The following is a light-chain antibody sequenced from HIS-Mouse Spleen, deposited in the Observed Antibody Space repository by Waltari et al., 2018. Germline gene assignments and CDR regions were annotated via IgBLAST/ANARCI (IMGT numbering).Light chain of an antibody. Sequence: QSVLTQPPSVSAAPGQKVTISCSGSSSNLGNNYVSWYQPLPGTAPKLLIYDNNKRPSGIPDRFSGSKSGTSATLGITGLQTGDEADYYCGTWDSSLSAGVFGGGTKLTVL. CDR1: SSNLGNNY. CDR3: GTWDSSLSAGV. V-gene: IGLV1-51*01. CDR2: DNN. J-gene: IGLJ3*02.